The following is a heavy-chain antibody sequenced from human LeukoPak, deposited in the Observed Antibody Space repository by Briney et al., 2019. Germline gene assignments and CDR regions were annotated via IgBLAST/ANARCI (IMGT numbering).Heavy chain of an antibody. CDR1: GYTFTSYA. Sequence: GASVRVSCKASGYTFTSYAMHWVRQAPGQRLEWMGWINAGNGNTKYSQEFQGRVTITRDASASTAYMELSSLRSEDMAVYYCARALYGDYFPYFDYWGQGTLVTVSS. CDR2: INAGNGNT. D-gene: IGHD4-17*01. V-gene: IGHV1-3*03. CDR3: ARALYGDYFPYFDY. J-gene: IGHJ4*02.